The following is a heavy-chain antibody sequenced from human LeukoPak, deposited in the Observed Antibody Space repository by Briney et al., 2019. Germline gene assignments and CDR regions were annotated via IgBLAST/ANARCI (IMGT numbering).Heavy chain of an antibody. Sequence: GGSLRLSCAASGFTFSTYSMNWVRQAPGKGLEWVSSISSDSNYIYYADSLKGRFTISRDNAKNSLYLQMISLRADDTAVYYCARVAFGLYVMDVWGQGTTVTVSS. J-gene: IGHJ6*02. CDR3: ARVAFGLYVMDV. D-gene: IGHD3/OR15-3a*01. CDR2: ISSDSNYI. CDR1: GFTFSTYS. V-gene: IGHV3-21*01.